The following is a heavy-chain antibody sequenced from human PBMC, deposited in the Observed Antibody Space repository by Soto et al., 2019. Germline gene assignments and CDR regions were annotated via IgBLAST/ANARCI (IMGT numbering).Heavy chain of an antibody. Sequence: GGSLRLSCAASGFTVSSNYMSWVRQAPGKGLEWVSVIYSGGTTYYRDSVKGRFTISRDNSKNTLYLQMNSLRAEDTAVYYCARGEPDNVLVPASVPIFQYWGQGTLVTVSS. J-gene: IGHJ1*01. CDR1: GFTVSSNY. D-gene: IGHD2-2*01. V-gene: IGHV3-66*01. CDR3: ARGEPDNVLVPASVPIFQY. CDR2: IYSGGTT.